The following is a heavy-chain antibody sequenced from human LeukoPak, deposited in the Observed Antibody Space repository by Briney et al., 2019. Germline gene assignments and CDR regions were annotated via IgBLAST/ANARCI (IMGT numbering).Heavy chain of an antibody. J-gene: IGHJ6*02. CDR1: GFSLDDYA. D-gene: IGHD3-22*01. CDR3: AKDLSSAITSALVLDV. CDR2: ITWNRDKI. V-gene: IGHV3-9*01. Sequence: GRSLRLSCTVSGFSLDDYAMHWVRQAPGKGLEWVSGITWNRDKIGYGDSVKGRFTISRDNVKNVLYLQMNSLRPEDTALYYCAKDLSSAITSALVLDVWGQGTTVIVSS.